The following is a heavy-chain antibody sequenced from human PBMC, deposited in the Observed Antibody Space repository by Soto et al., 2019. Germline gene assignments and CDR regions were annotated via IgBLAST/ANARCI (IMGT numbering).Heavy chain of an antibody. CDR2: IYYSGST. CDR1: GGSISSSSYY. J-gene: IGHJ3*02. CDR3: ARQKGRITIFGVVIIKDDAFDI. D-gene: IGHD3-3*01. V-gene: IGHV4-39*01. Sequence: QLQLQESGPGLVKPSETLSLTCTVSGGSISSSSYYWGWIRQPPGKGLEWIGSIYYSGSTYYNPSLKSRVTISVDTSKTQFSLKLSSVTAADTAVYYCARQKGRITIFGVVIIKDDAFDIWGQGTMVTVSS.